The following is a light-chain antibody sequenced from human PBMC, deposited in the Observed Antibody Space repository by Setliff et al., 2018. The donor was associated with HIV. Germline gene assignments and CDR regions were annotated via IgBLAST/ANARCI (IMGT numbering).Light chain of an antibody. CDR2: DVT. CDR3: SSWTGSSTLM. J-gene: IGLJ1*01. CDR1: NNDIGDYNY. V-gene: IGLV2-14*03. Sequence: QSALTQPASVSGSPGQSITISCTGSNNDIGDYNYDSWYQQHPVKAPKLIIYDVTHRPSGISDRFSASKSGNTASLTISGLQAEDEADYYCSSWTGSSTLMFGTGTKVTVL.